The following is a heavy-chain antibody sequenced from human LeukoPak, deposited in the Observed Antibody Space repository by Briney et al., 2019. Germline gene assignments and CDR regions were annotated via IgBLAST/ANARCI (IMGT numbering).Heavy chain of an antibody. CDR3: AKRGSSSPVGYYYYYMDV. CDR2: IRYDGSNK. CDR1: GFTFSSYG. D-gene: IGHD6-6*01. J-gene: IGHJ6*03. V-gene: IGHV3-30*02. Sequence: GGSLRLSCAASGFTFSSYGMHWVRQAPGKGLERVAFIRYDGSNKYYADSVKGRFTISRDNSKNTLYLQMNSLRAEDTAVYYCAKRGSSSPVGYYYYYMDVWGKGTTVTVSS.